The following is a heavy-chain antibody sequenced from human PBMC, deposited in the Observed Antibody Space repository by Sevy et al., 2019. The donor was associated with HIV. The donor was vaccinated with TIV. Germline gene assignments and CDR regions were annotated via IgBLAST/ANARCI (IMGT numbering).Heavy chain of an antibody. CDR1: GDSVSSNSAA. J-gene: IGHJ4*03. V-gene: IGHV6-1*01. CDR3: VRAVTVVRGVIGDFDY. Sequence: SQTLSLTCAISGDSVSSNSAAWNWIRQSPSRGLEWLGRTYYRSKWYNDYAVSVKSRITINPDTSKNQFSLQLNSVTPEDTAVYYCVRAVTVVRGVIGDFDYWGQGTMVTVSS. D-gene: IGHD3-10*02. CDR2: TYYRSKWYN.